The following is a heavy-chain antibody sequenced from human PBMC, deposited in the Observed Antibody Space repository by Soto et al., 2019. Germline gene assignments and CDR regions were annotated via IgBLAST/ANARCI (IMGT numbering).Heavy chain of an antibody. D-gene: IGHD5-18*01. Sequence: GGSVRLACVAYGFIFSDYSMALVRQTPEKGLEWISGMSIGYEKTFYGDSVQGRFTVSRDSSQNTVDLQMNSLRVEDTAKYYCVRWDGYGDLWGQGNLVTVSS. J-gene: IGHJ4*02. CDR3: VRWDGYGDL. CDR2: MSIGYEKT. V-gene: IGHV3-23*01. CDR1: GFIFSDYS.